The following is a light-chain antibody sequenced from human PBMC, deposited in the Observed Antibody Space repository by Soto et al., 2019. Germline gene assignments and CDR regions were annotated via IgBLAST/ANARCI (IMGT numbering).Light chain of an antibody. J-gene: IGKJ5*01. CDR1: QSISSW. CDR3: QQYNSYSIT. V-gene: IGKV1-5*03. CDR2: KAS. Sequence: DIQMTQSPSTLSASVGDRVTITCRASQSISSWLAWYQQKPGKAPKLLIYKASSLDSGVPSRFSGSGSGTEFTLTISSLQPDDFATYYGQQYNSYSITFGQGTRLESK.